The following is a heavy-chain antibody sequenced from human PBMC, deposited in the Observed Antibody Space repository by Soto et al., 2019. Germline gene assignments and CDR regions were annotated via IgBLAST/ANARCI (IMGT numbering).Heavy chain of an antibody. CDR3: AKAGPKLLEANSNFDY. CDR1: GFTFSSYW. CDR2: IKQDGSEK. Sequence: GGSLRLSCAASGFTFSSYWMSWVRQAPGKGLEWVANIKQDGSEKYYVDSVKGRFTISRDNSKNTLYLQMNSLRAEDTAVYYCAKAGPKLLEANSNFDYWGQGTLVTVSS. J-gene: IGHJ4*02. D-gene: IGHD1-1*01. V-gene: IGHV3-7*05.